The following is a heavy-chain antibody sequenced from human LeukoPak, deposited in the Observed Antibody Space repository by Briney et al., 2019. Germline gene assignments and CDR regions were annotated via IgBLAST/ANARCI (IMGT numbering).Heavy chain of an antibody. CDR2: MKPDASHI. J-gene: IGHJ4*02. Sequence: GGSLRLSCAASGFTFSNAWMSWVRKRPGEGLEWVANMKPDASHISYVDSVEGRFTISRDNAKNSLYLQMDSLRAEDTAVYYCVRDSRTYGYFWGRGTLVTVSS. CDR3: VRDSRTYGYF. CDR1: GFTFSNAW. V-gene: IGHV3-7*01. D-gene: IGHD3-10*01.